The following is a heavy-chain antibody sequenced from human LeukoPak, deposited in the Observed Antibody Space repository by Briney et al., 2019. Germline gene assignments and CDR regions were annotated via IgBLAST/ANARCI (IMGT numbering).Heavy chain of an antibody. CDR3: TNGVFTAWGTRPDF. J-gene: IGHJ4*02. Sequence: GGSLRLSCVASGCTFSRHWMSWLRQAPGKGLEWVANMDTNGHEMYFGDSVKGRFSISRDNAKNSLFLHMNNLRPEDTATYYCTNGVFTAWGTRPDFWGRGTLVTVSS. V-gene: IGHV3-7*02. CDR2: MDTNGHEM. CDR1: GCTFSRHW. D-gene: IGHD3-16*01.